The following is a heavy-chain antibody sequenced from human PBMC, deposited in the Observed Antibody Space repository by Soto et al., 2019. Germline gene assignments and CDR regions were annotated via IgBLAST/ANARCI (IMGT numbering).Heavy chain of an antibody. CDR3: ARENYSKYYYYGMDV. CDR1: GFTFSSYG. J-gene: IGHJ6*02. CDR2: IWYDGSNK. D-gene: IGHD1-7*01. V-gene: IGHV3-33*01. Sequence: GGSLRLSCAASGFTFSSYGMHWVRQAPGKGLEWVAVIWYDGSNKYYADSVKGRFTISRDNSKNTLYLQMNSLRAEDTAVYYCARENYSKYYYYGMDVWGQGTTVTVSS.